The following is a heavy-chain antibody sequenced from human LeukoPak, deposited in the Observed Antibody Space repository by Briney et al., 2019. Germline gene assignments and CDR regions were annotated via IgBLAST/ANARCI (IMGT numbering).Heavy chain of an antibody. J-gene: IGHJ4*02. D-gene: IGHD2-15*01. Sequence: GGSLRLSCAASGFTFSSYGMHWVRQAPGKGLEWVAVIWYDGSNKYYADSVKGRFTISRDNSKNTLYLQMNSLRAEDTAVYYCARDPNCSGGSCYSYHFDYWGQGTLVTVSS. V-gene: IGHV3-33*01. CDR2: IWYDGSNK. CDR3: ARDPNCSGGSCYSYHFDY. CDR1: GFTFSSYG.